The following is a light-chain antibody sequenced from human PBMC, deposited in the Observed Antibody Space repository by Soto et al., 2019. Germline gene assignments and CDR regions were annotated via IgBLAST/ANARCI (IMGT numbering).Light chain of an antibody. V-gene: IGLV2-14*03. Sequence: QSALTQPASVSGSPGQSITISCTGTSGDVGEYDFVSWYQQHPGKAPKLLIFDVSNRPSGVSARFSGSKSGNTASLTISGLQAEDEAEYYCSSYRDSTTHLIFGGGTKLTVL. CDR2: DVS. CDR3: SSYRDSTTHLI. CDR1: SGDVGEYDF. J-gene: IGLJ2*01.